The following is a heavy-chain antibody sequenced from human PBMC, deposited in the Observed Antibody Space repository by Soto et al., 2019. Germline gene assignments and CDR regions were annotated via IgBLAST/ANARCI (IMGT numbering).Heavy chain of an antibody. CDR2: IYYSGST. CDR3: ARTGPTVTTGPTYYYYYYMDV. D-gene: IGHD4-4*01. V-gene: IGHV4-59*01. J-gene: IGHJ6*03. Sequence: QVQLQESGPGLVKPSETLSLTCTVSGGSISSYYWSWIRQPPGKGLEWIGYIYYSGSTNYNPSLKSRVTISVDTSKNQFSLKLSSVTAADTAVYYCARTGPTVTTGPTYYYYYYMDVWGKGTTVTVSS. CDR1: GGSISSYY.